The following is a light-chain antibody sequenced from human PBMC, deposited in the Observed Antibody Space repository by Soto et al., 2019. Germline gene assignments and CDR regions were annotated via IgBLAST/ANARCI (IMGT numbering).Light chain of an antibody. CDR1: RRDVGGYNY. CDR2: EVT. Sequence: QSALTQPASVSGSPGQSITISCTGTRRDVGGYNYVSRYQQYPGKSPKLLIYEVTHRPSGVSNRFSGSKSGNTASLSISGLQAEDEADYYCSSYTISNTLPFVFGTGTKLTVL. J-gene: IGLJ1*01. CDR3: SSYTISNTLPFV. V-gene: IGLV2-14*01.